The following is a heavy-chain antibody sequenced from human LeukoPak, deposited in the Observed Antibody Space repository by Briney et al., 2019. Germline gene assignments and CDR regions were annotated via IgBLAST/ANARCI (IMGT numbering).Heavy chain of an antibody. J-gene: IGHJ4*02. V-gene: IGHV3-48*02. Sequence: PGGSLRLSCAASGFTFSRYGMNWVRQAPGKGLEWLSYITTSSSTIHYADSVKGRFTISRDNAKNSLYLQMNSLGNDDTAVYYCARDQDWAFDYWGQGTLVTVSS. CDR2: ITTSSSTI. D-gene: IGHD3-9*01. CDR1: GFTFSRYG. CDR3: ARDQDWAFDY.